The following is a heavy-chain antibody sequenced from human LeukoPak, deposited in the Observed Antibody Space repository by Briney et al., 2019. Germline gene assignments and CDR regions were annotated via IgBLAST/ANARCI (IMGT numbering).Heavy chain of an antibody. D-gene: IGHD6-19*01. J-gene: IGHJ3*02. CDR3: ARVASGWTRDAFDI. CDR2: INTNTGNP. V-gene: IGHV7-4-1*02. Sequence: ASVKVSCKASGYIFTNYGMHWVRQAPGQGLEWMGWINTNTGNPTYAQDFTGRFVFSLDTSVSTAYLQISSLKAEDTAVYYCARVASGWTRDAFDIWGQGTMVTVSS. CDR1: GYIFTNYG.